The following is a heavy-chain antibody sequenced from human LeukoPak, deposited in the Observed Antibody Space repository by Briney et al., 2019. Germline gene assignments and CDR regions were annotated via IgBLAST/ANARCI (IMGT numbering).Heavy chain of an antibody. CDR1: GFTVSSSY. CDR3: ARTRGYSFDC. CDR2: IHSGGTT. D-gene: IGHD5-18*01. J-gene: IGHJ4*02. Sequence: PGGSLRHSCAASGFTVSSSYMSWVRQAPGKGLEWVSTIHSGGTTYYADSVKGRFTISRDNSMNTLYLQMNSLRAEDTAVYYCARTRGYSFDCWAREPWSPSPQ. V-gene: IGHV3-53*01.